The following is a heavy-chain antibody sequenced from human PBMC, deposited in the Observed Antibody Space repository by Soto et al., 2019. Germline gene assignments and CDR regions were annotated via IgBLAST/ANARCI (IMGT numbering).Heavy chain of an antibody. CDR1: GFTFSSYT. V-gene: IGHV3-21*06. CDR2: ISSRSGSHI. Sequence: GGSLRLSCAASGFTFSSYTMTWVRQAPGKGLEWVSFISSRSGSHISYADSVKGRFTISRDNAKNSVSLQMNSLRVEDTAVYYRARKGVRYLDAWGHGALVTVSS. J-gene: IGHJ4*01. D-gene: IGHD1-26*01. CDR3: ARKGVRYLDA.